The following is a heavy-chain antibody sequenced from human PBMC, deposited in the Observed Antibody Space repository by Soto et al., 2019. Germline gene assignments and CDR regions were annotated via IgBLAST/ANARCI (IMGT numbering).Heavy chain of an antibody. Sequence: ASVKDSCKASGYTFTGYYMHRVRQAPGQGLEWMGWINPNSGGTNYAQKFQGWVTMTRDTSNSTAYMELSRLRSDDTAVYYCAREGYTRDAFDIWGQGTMVTVSS. CDR3: AREGYTRDAFDI. V-gene: IGHV1-2*04. D-gene: IGHD1-1*01. CDR2: INPNSGGT. CDR1: GYTFTGYY. J-gene: IGHJ3*02.